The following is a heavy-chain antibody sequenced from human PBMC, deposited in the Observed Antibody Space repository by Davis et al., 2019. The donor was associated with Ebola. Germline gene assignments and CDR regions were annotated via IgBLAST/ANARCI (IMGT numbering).Heavy chain of an antibody. D-gene: IGHD3-3*01. J-gene: IGHJ6*02. CDR2: ISSNGGST. Sequence: PGGSLRLSCAASGFTFSSYAMHWVRQAPGKGLEYVSAISSNGGSTYYADSVKGRFTISRDNSKNTLYLQMGSLRAEDMAVYYCARGIYDFWSGYSGFDYYGMDVWGQGTTVTVSS. CDR3: ARGIYDFWSGYSGFDYYGMDV. CDR1: GFTFSSYA. V-gene: IGHV3-64*02.